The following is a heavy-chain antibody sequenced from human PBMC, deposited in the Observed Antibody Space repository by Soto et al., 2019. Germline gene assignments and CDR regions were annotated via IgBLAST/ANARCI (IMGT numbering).Heavy chain of an antibody. Sequence: QVQLVQSGAEVKKPGSSVKVSCKASGGTFSSYTISWVRQAPGQGLEWMGRIIPLLGIANYAQKFQGRVTITADKSTSTAYMELSSLRSEDTAVYYCARGGIAAAGTDYWGQGTLVTVSS. CDR3: ARGGIAAAGTDY. CDR1: GGTFSSYT. D-gene: IGHD6-13*01. CDR2: IIPLLGIA. J-gene: IGHJ4*02. V-gene: IGHV1-69*02.